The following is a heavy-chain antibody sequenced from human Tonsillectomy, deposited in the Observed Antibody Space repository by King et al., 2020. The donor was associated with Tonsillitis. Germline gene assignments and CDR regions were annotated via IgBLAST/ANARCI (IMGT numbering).Heavy chain of an antibody. CDR3: AISPLGELPRV. Sequence: VQLVESGAEVKKPGASVKVSCKASGYTFTSYGINWVRQAPGQGLEWMGWINTYNDNTYYAQNLQGRVTMTTDTSTSTAYMELRSLRSNVTAVYYCAISPLGELPRVWGQGTLVTVSS. CDR1: GYTFTSYG. D-gene: IGHD1-26*01. J-gene: IGHJ4*02. CDR2: INTYNDNT. V-gene: IGHV1-18*04.